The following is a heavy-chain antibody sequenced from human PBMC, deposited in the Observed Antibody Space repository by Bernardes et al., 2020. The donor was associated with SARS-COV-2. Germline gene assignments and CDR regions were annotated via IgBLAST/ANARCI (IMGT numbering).Heavy chain of an antibody. CDR3: ASGAVAGALYYYYGMDV. Sequence: GGSLRLSCAASGFTFSSYWMSWVRQAPGKGLEWVANIKQDGSEKYYVDSVKGRFTISRDNAKNSLYLQMNSLRAEDTAVYYCASGAVAGALYYYYGMDVWGQGTTVTVSS. CDR2: IKQDGSEK. D-gene: IGHD6-19*01. J-gene: IGHJ6*02. V-gene: IGHV3-7*01. CDR1: GFTFSSYW.